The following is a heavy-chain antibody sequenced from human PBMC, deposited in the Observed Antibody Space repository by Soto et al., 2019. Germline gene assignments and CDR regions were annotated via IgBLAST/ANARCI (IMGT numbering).Heavy chain of an antibody. J-gene: IGHJ5*02. CDR1: GGSISSGGYS. CDR2: IYHSGST. Sequence: SETLSLTCAVSGGSISSGGYSWSWIRQPPGKGLEWIGYIYHSGSTYYNPSLKIRVTISVDSSKNQFSLKLCSVTAAETAVYYCARVPGPWGQGPLVTVSS. CDR3: ARVPGP. V-gene: IGHV4-30-2*01. D-gene: IGHD3-10*01.